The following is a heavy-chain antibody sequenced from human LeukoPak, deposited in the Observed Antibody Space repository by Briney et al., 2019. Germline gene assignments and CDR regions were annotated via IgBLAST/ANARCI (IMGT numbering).Heavy chain of an antibody. CDR1: GFMFSSYE. J-gene: IGHJ6*03. CDR3: ARVGSSSLYYYYMDV. Sequence: GGSLRLSCAASGFMFSSYEMNWVRQAPGKRLEWVSYISSSGGTRYYADSVKGRFTISRDNAKNSLYLQINSLRAEDTAVYYCARVGSSSLYYYYMDVWGKGTTVIISS. CDR2: ISSSGGTR. V-gene: IGHV3-48*03. D-gene: IGHD6-13*01.